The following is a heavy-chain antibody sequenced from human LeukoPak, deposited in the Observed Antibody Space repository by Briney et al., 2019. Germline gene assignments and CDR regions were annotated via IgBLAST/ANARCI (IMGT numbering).Heavy chain of an antibody. J-gene: IGHJ4*02. CDR1: GFTFSDYY. D-gene: IGHD5-18*01. V-gene: IGHV3-11*01. Sequence: PGGSLRLSCAASGFTFSDYYMSWIRQAPGKGREWVSYISSSGSTIYYADSVKGRFTISRDNSKNTLYLQMNSLRAEDTAVYYCATNTATVGSRTPLGKRTDYWGQGTLVTVSS. CDR2: ISSSGSTI. CDR3: ATNTATVGSRTPLGKRTDY.